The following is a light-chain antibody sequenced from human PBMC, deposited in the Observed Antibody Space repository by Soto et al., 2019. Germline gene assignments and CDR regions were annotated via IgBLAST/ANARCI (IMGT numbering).Light chain of an antibody. CDR3: QSYDSTLSARYV. CDR2: GNI. Sequence: QSVLTQPPSVSGARGQRVTISCTGSSSNIGAGYDVHWYQQRPGTAPKLLIFGNINRPSGVPDRFSGSKSGTSASLAITGLQAEDESDYYCQSYDSTLSARYVFGTWTKVTLL. V-gene: IGLV1-40*01. J-gene: IGLJ1*01. CDR1: SSNIGAGYD.